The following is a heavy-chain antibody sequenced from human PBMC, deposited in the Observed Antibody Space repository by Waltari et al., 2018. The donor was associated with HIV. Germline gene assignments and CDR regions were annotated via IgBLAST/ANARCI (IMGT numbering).Heavy chain of an antibody. D-gene: IGHD5-12*01. CDR1: GGSISNGSYY. V-gene: IGHV4-61*02. CDR3: AGGRFEGYILYYYYGMDV. CDR2: IYSSGNT. J-gene: IGHJ6*02. Sequence: QVQLQESGPGLVKPSQTLSLTCTVSGGSISNGSYYWNWIRQPAGKGLEWIGRIYSSGNTNYNPALKSRVTISVDTSKNQFSLKLSSVTAADTAVYYCAGGRFEGYILYYYYGMDVWGQGTTVSVSS.